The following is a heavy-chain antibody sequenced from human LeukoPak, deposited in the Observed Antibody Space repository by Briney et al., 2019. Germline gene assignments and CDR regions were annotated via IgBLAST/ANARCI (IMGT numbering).Heavy chain of an antibody. D-gene: IGHD3-16*02. V-gene: IGHV3-21*01. CDR1: GFTFSTYS. CDR2: ISSSSTYI. J-gene: IGHJ4*02. Sequence: PGGSLRLSCAASGFTFSTYSMNWVRQAPGKGLEWVSAISSSSTYIYYADSVKGRITITRDNAKNSLYLQMNSLRAEDTAVYYCARLLYGYVWGSYRSYYFDFWGQGTLVTVSS. CDR3: ARLLYGYVWGSYRSYYFDF.